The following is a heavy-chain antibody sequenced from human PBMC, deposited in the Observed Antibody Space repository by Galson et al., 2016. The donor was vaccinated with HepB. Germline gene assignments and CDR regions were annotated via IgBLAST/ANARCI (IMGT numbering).Heavy chain of an antibody. CDR3: ARDSFTIFGVTPNWFDP. Sequence: SLRLSCAASGFTFSNAWMSWVRQAPGKGPEWVGRIKSKTDGETTDYAAPVKGRFTISGDDSKNTLSLQMNSLRAEDTAVYYCARDSFTIFGVTPNWFDPWGQGTLVTVSS. CDR2: IKSKTDGETT. J-gene: IGHJ5*02. V-gene: IGHV3-15*01. CDR1: GFTFSNAW. D-gene: IGHD3-3*01.